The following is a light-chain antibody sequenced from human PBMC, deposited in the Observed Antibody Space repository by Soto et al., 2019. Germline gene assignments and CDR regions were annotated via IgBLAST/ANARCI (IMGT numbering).Light chain of an antibody. Sequence: QSALTQPPSASGSPGQSVAISCAGTSSDVGGYNYVSWYQQYPGKVPKLMIYEVSERPSGFPDRYSGSKSGNTAFLTVSGLQAEDEADDYCLSYADTAYVFGTGTKVTVL. CDR2: EVS. J-gene: IGLJ1*01. CDR1: SSDVGGYNY. V-gene: IGLV2-8*01. CDR3: LSYADTAYV.